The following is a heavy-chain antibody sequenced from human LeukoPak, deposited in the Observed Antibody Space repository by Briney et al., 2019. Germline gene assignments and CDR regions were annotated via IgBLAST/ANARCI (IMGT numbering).Heavy chain of an antibody. CDR3: ARIITMVRGVHFDY. D-gene: IGHD3-10*01. V-gene: IGHV4-59*08. Sequence: PSGTLTLSCSASGFSISSYYWSWIRQPPGKGLEWIGYIYYSGSTNYNPSLKSRVTISVDTSKNQFSLKLSSVTAADTAVYYCARIITMVRGVHFDYWGQGTLVTVSS. CDR2: IYYSGST. J-gene: IGHJ4*02. CDR1: GFSISSYY.